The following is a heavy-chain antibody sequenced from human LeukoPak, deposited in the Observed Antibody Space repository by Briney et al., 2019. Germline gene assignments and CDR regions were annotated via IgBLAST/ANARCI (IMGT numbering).Heavy chain of an antibody. J-gene: IGHJ4*02. CDR1: GGTFRTYG. CDR2: IIPLFGAA. Sequence: SVKVSCKASGGTFRTYGVSWVRQAPGQGLQWMGGIIPLFGAAKYAQKFQGRVTITADESTSTVYMELSSLRSEDTAVYYCARYDSSGSHFEYWGQGTLLTVSS. D-gene: IGHD3-22*01. V-gene: IGHV1-69*13. CDR3: ARYDSSGSHFEY.